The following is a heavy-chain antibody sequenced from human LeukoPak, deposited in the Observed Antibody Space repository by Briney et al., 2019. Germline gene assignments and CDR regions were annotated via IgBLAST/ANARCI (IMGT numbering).Heavy chain of an antibody. J-gene: IGHJ4*02. V-gene: IGHV4-39*01. CDR1: GGSISSSSYY. D-gene: IGHD5-18*01. Sequence: SETLSLTCSVSGGSISSSSYYWGWIRQSPGKGLEWIGSIYYSGSTYSNPSLKSRVTLSVDTSKNQFSLKLSSVTAADTAVYYCARQRQRPHSYGPYYSDYWGQGTLVSVSS. CDR2: IYYSGST. CDR3: ARQRQRPHSYGPYYSDY.